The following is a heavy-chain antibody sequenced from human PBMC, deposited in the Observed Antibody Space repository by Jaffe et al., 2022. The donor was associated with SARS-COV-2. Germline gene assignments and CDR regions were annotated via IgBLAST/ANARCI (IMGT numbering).Heavy chain of an antibody. CDR3: ARGNPYYDFWSGSYPYGMDV. CDR2: ISAYNGNT. V-gene: IGHV1-18*01. Sequence: QVQLVQSGAEVKKPGASVKVSCKASGYTFTSYSISWVRQAPGQGLEWMGWISAYNGNTNYAQKLQGRVTMTTDTSTSTAYMELRSLRSDDTAVYYCARGNPYYDFWSGSYPYGMDVWGQGTTVTVSS. D-gene: IGHD3-3*01. CDR1: GYTFTSYS. J-gene: IGHJ6*02.